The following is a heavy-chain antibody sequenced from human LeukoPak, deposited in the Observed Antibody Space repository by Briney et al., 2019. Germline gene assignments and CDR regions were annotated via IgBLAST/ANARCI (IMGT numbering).Heavy chain of an antibody. CDR3: AKGVIVWSS. J-gene: IGHJ4*02. Sequence: GGTLRLSCAASGFTFSSYAMSWVRQAPGKGLEWVSVISGSGGSRYYADSVKGRFTISRDNSTNTLYLQMNSLRAEDTAVYYCAKGVIVWSSRGQGTLVTVSS. CDR2: ISGSGGSR. V-gene: IGHV3-23*01. CDR1: GFTFSSYA. D-gene: IGHD2/OR15-2a*01.